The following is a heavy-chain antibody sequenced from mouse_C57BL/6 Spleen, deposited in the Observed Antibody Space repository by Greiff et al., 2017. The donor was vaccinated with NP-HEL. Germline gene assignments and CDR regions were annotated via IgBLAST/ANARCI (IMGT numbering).Heavy chain of an antibody. Sequence: QVHVKQPGAELVKPGASVKLSCKASGYTFTSYWMHWVKQRPGQGLEWIGMIHPNSGSTNYNEKFKSKATLTVDKSSSTAYMQHSSLTSEDSAVYYCARSGTTVVVDYWGQGTTLTVSS. D-gene: IGHD1-1*01. CDR1: GYTFTSYW. CDR2: IHPNSGST. J-gene: IGHJ2*01. V-gene: IGHV1-64*01. CDR3: ARSGTTVVVDY.